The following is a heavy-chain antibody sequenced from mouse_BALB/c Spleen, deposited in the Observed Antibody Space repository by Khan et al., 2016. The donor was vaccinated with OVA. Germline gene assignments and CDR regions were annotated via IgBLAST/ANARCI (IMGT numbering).Heavy chain of an antibody. CDR2: IYPYNDGT. J-gene: IGHJ2*01. CDR1: GYTFTSYV. V-gene: IGHV1S136*01. CDR3: ARNYRYDVYYDY. Sequence: VQLPRAAPELVKPGASVKMSCKASGYTFTSYVIHWGKQKPGQGLEWIGYIYPYNDGTKYNEKFKGKATLTSDKSSSTDYMELSSLTSEDSAFKYCARNYRYDVYYDYSGHGTT. D-gene: IGHD2-14*01.